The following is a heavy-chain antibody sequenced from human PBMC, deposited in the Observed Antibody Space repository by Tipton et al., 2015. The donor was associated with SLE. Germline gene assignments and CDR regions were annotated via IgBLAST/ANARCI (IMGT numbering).Heavy chain of an antibody. D-gene: IGHD3-10*01. J-gene: IGHJ3*02. CDR2: IYYSGST. CDR3: ARGKREVRGVPMNCAFDI. CDR1: GGSISSSSYY. Sequence: LRLSCTVSGGSISSSSYYWGWIRQPPGKGLEWIGSIYYSGSTNYNPSLKSRVAISVDTSKNQFSLKLSSVTAADTAVYYCARGKREVRGVPMNCAFDIWGQGTMVTVSS. V-gene: IGHV4-39*07.